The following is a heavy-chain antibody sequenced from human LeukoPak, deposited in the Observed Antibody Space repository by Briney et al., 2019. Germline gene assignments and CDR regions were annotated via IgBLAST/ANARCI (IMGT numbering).Heavy chain of an antibody. V-gene: IGHV3-30*04. J-gene: IGHJ4*02. CDR3: SSQPRIAAAGPVDY. CDR2: ISYDGSNK. Sequence: GGSLRLSCSVSGFTLRSYIMQWARQAPGKGLEWVAVISYDGSNKYYADSVKGRFTISRDNSKNTLYLQMNSLRAEDNAVYYYSSQPRIAAAGPVDYWGQGTLVTVSS. D-gene: IGHD6-13*01. CDR1: GFTLRSYI.